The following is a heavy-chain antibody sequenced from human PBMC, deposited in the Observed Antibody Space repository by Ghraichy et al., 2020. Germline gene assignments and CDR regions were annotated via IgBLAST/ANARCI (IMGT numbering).Heavy chain of an antibody. Sequence: LSLTCVASGFTFSSYAMSWVRQAPGKGLEWVSTITRGGQSTYYADSVKGRFTISRDNSKNTVYLQTNRLRAEDTALYYCAKDRLDDSFDFWGPGTVVTVSS. J-gene: IGHJ3*01. V-gene: IGHV3-23*01. CDR3: AKDRLDDSFDF. CDR1: GFTFSSYA. D-gene: IGHD1-1*01. CDR2: ITRGGQST.